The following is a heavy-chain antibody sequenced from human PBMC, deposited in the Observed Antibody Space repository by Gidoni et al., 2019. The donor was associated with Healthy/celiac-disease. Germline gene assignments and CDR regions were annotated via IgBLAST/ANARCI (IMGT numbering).Heavy chain of an antibody. J-gene: IGHJ4*02. CDR3: ARAEFRFLEWLSPIFEY. D-gene: IGHD3-3*01. V-gene: IGHV4-34*01. Sequence: QVQLQQWGAGLLKPSETLSLTCAVYGGSFRGYYWSWFRQPPGKGLEWIGEINHSRSTNYNPSLKSRVTISGDTSKNQFSLKLSSVTAADTAVYYCARAEFRFLEWLSPIFEYWGQGTLVTVSS. CDR1: GGSFRGYY. CDR2: INHSRST.